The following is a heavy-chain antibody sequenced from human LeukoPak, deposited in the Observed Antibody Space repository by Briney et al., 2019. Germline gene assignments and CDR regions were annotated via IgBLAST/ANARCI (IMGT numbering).Heavy chain of an antibody. CDR2: ISDSSSYI. CDR1: GFTFSAYS. Sequence: PGGSLRLSCAASGFTFSAYSMHWVRQAPGKGLEWVSSISDSSSYIYYADSVKGRFTVSRDNAKNSLYLQMNSLRAEDTAVYYCARFKWKDYSFDYWGQGTLVTVSS. CDR3: ARFKWKDYSFDY. J-gene: IGHJ4*02. D-gene: IGHD1-20*01. V-gene: IGHV3-21*01.